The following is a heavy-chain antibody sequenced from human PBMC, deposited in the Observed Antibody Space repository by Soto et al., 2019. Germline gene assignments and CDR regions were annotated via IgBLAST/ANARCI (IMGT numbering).Heavy chain of an antibody. Sequence: LTWTVSGGNISNRGCPRIWIRQPKGKGLEWIGYIYHSGSTYYNPSLKSRVIISVDKSKNQFSLMLFSVTDADTAVHYSARVSDRWSQGTLVTVSS. CDR2: IYHSGST. CDR1: GGNISNRGCP. CDR3: ARVSDR. V-gene: IGHV4-30-2*01. J-gene: IGHJ5*02.